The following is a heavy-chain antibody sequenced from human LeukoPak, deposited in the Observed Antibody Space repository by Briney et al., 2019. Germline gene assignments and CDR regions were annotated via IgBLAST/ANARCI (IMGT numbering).Heavy chain of an antibody. CDR2: IYYTGST. CDR3: ASHGSSGHDPLT. J-gene: IGHJ4*01. V-gene: IGHV4-59*08. CDR1: GDSIRSYY. D-gene: IGHD5-12*01. Sequence: PSETLSLTCTVSGDSIRSYYWNWIRRPPGKGLEWIGYIYYTGSTSYNPSLKSRVTISLDTSKSQFSLRLTSVTAADTSVYYCASHGSSGHDPLTWGQGTLVTVSS.